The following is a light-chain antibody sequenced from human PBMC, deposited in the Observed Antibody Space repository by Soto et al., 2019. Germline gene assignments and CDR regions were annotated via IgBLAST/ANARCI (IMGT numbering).Light chain of an antibody. Sequence: EIVLTQSPATPSLSPGERATLSCRASQSVSSYLAWYQQKPGQAPRLLIYDASNRATGIPARFSGSGSGTDFTLTISSLEPEDFAVYYCQHRRKWPLTFGGGTKVEIK. CDR1: QSVSSY. CDR3: QHRRKWPLT. J-gene: IGKJ4*01. CDR2: DAS. V-gene: IGKV3-11*01.